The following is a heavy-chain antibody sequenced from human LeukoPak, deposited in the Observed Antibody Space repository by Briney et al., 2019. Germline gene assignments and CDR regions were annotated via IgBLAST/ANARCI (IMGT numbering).Heavy chain of an antibody. CDR1: GFTYSGNA. CDR2: ISATGGTT. CDR3: AKDRGYSSSSESDY. D-gene: IGHD6-6*01. J-gene: IGHJ4*02. V-gene: IGHV3-23*01. Sequence: GGSLRLSCAASGFTYSGNAMSWVRQAPGKGLQWVSAISATGGTTYYADSVKGRFTISRDNSKNTLYLQMSTLRAEDTAVYYCAKDRGYSSSSESDYWGQGTLVTVSS.